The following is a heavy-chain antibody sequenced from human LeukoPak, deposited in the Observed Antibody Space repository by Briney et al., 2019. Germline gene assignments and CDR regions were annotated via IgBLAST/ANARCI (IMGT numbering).Heavy chain of an antibody. D-gene: IGHD2-2*02. V-gene: IGHV4-34*01. CDR1: GGSFSGYY. CDR3: ARAALIVVVPAAIVGFFDP. CDR2: INHSGST. J-gene: IGHJ5*02. Sequence: SETLSLTCAVYGGSFSGYYWSWIRQPPGKGLEWIGEINHSGSTSYNPSLKSRVTISVDTSKNQFSLKLSSVTAADTAVYYCARAALIVVVPAAIVGFFDPWGQGTLVTVSS.